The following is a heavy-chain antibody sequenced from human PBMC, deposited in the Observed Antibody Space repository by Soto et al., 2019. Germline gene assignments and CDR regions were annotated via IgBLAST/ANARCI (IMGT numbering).Heavy chain of an antibody. Sequence: QVQLVQSGAEVKKPGASVKVSCKASGYTFTSYDINWVRQATGQGLERVVWMTHNSGNTGFGQKFHGRVTMTRDTSISTAYMELSSLRSEDTAIYYCARNYYGSGTFDYWGQGTLVTVSS. V-gene: IGHV1-8*01. CDR2: MTHNSGNT. D-gene: IGHD3-10*01. CDR1: GYTFTSYD. J-gene: IGHJ4*02. CDR3: ARNYYGSGTFDY.